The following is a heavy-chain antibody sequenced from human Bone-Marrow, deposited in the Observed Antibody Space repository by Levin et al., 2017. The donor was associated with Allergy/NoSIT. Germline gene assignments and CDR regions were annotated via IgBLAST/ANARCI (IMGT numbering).Heavy chain of an antibody. V-gene: IGHV3-66*01. CDR2: IYSGGDT. CDR1: GFTVSRHY. Sequence: GSLRLSCAASGFTVSRHYMSWVRQAPGKGLEWVSLIYSGGDTQYADSVKGRFTISRDNSKNTLYLQMNSLRADDTAVYYCARDGVGTAAGTPWGQGTLVTVSS. D-gene: IGHD6-13*01. J-gene: IGHJ4*02. CDR3: ARDGVGTAAGTP.